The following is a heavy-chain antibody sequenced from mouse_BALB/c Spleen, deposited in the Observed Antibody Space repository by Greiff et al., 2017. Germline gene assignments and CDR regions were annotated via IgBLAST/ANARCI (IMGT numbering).Heavy chain of an antibody. CDR3: ARFGYYGSSSPRYFDV. V-gene: IGHV5-17*02. Sequence: DVMLVESGGGLVQPGGSRKLSCAASGFTFSSFGMHWVRQAPEKGLEWVAYISSGSSTIYYADTVKGRFTISRDNPKNTLFLQMTSLRSEDTAMYYCARFGYYGSSSPRYFDVWGAGTTVTVSS. J-gene: IGHJ1*01. D-gene: IGHD1-1*01. CDR1: GFTFSSFG. CDR2: ISSGSSTI.